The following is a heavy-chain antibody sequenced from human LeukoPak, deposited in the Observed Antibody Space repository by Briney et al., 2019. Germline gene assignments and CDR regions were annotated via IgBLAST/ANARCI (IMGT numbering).Heavy chain of an antibody. D-gene: IGHD2-8*02. V-gene: IGHV1-2*02. CDR3: ARVVFSGVWLYYYYMDV. CDR2: INPNSGGT. CDR1: VYTFTGYY. J-gene: IGHJ6*03. Sequence: ASVKVSCKASVYTFTGYYMHWVRQAPGQGLEWMGWINPNSGGTNYAQKFQGRVTMTRDTSISTAYMELSRLRSDDTAVYYCARVVFSGVWLYYYYMDVWGKGTTVTVSS.